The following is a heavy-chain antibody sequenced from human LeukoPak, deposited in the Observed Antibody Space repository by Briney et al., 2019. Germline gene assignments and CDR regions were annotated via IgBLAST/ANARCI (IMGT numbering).Heavy chain of an antibody. Sequence: GGSLRLSCAASGFTFSSYGMSWVRQAPGKGLEWVSAISGSGGSTYYADSVKGRFTISRDNAKNSLYLQMNSLSAEDTAVYYCARDQRRDGYNWACYMDVWGKGTTVTISS. CDR2: ISGSGGST. CDR3: ARDQRRDGYNWACYMDV. V-gene: IGHV3-23*01. CDR1: GFTFSSYG. D-gene: IGHD5-24*01. J-gene: IGHJ6*03.